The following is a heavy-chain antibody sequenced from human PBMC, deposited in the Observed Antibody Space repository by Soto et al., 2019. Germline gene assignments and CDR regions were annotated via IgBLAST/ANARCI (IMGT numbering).Heavy chain of an antibody. CDR2: IIPIFGTA. CDR3: ARDLSSDHGMDV. V-gene: IGHV1-69*05. CDR1: GGTFSSYA. Sequence: SVKVSCKASGGTFSSYAISWVRQAPGQGLEWMGGIIPIFGTANYAQKFQGRVTITRDTSASTAYMELSSLRSEDTAVYYCARDLSSDHGMDVWGQGTTVTVSS. J-gene: IGHJ6*02.